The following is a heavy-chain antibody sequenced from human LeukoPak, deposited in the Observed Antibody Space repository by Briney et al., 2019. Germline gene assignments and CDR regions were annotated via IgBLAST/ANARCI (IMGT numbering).Heavy chain of an antibody. CDR3: ARGRNYYGPGSLVDY. D-gene: IGHD3-10*01. J-gene: IGHJ4*02. CDR1: GGSFSGYY. CDR2: INHSGST. Sequence: SETLSLTCAVYGGSFSGYYWSWIRQPPGKGLEWIGEINHSGSTNYNPSLKSRVTISVDTSKNQFSLKLSSVTAADTAVYYCARGRNYYGPGSLVDYWGQGTLVTVSS. V-gene: IGHV4-34*01.